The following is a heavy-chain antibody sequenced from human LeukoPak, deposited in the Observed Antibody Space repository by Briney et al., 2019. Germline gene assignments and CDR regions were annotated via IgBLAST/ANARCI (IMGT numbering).Heavy chain of an antibody. J-gene: IGHJ4*02. CDR3: ARDPGGGASTYFDY. CDR2: IIPIFGTA. D-gene: IGHD3-16*01. Sequence: GASVKVSCKASGGTFSSYAISWVRQAPGQGLEWMGGIIPIFGTANYAQKFQGRVTITADESTSTAYMELSSLRSEDTAVYYCARDPGGGASTYFDYWGQGTLVTVSS. V-gene: IGHV1-69*13. CDR1: GGTFSSYA.